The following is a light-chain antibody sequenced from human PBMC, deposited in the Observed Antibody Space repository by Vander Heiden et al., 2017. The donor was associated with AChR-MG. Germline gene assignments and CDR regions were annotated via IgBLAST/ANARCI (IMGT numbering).Light chain of an antibody. J-gene: IGLJ3*02. CDR3: QSYDNGLSGWV. CDR2: RSV. V-gene: IGLV1-40*01. Sequence: QSVLTQPPSVSGAPGQGVTIPCVGTNYNLGAGYGVQWYRHLPGAAPKVLIFRSVDRPSGVPDRFSGSKSGTSASLAITGLQAEDEAVYYCQSYDNGLSGWVFGGGTKVTVL. CDR1: NYNLGAGYG.